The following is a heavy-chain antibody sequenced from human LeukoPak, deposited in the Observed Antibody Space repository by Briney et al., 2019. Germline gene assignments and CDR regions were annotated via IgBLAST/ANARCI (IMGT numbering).Heavy chain of an antibody. CDR3: ARDRSYYGSGSYYNLDNY. D-gene: IGHD3-10*01. J-gene: IGHJ4*02. V-gene: IGHV4-39*07. Sequence: SETLSLTCTVSGGSISSSSYYWGWIRQPPGKGLEWIGSIYYSGSTYYNPSLKSRVTISVDTSKNQFSLKLSSVTAADTAVYYCARDRSYYGSGSYYNLDNYWGQGTLVTVSS. CDR2: IYYSGST. CDR1: GGSISSSSYY.